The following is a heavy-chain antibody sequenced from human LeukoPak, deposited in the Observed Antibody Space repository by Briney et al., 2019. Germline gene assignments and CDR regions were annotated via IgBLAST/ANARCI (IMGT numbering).Heavy chain of an antibody. CDR1: GGSISSYY. CDR2: IYYSGST. D-gene: IGHD2-15*01. Sequence: PSETLSLTCTVSGGSISSYYWSWIRQPPGKGLEWIGYIYYSGSTSYNPSLKSRVTMSVDTSKNEFSLKLSSVTAADTAVYYCARLGCSGGSCYDHYWGQGTLVTVSS. CDR3: ARLGCSGGSCYDHY. J-gene: IGHJ4*02. V-gene: IGHV4-59*08.